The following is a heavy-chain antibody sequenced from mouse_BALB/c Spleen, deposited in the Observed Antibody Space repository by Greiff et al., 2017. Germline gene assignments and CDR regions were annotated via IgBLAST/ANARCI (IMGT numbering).Heavy chain of an antibody. CDR1: GFNIKDYY. D-gene: IGHD1-1*01. Sequence: EVQVVESGAELVRPGALVKLSCKASGFNIKDYYMHWVKQRPEQGLEWIGWIDPENGNTIYDPKFQGKASITADTSSNTAYLQLSSLTSEDTAVYYCASFYGSSYGAMDYWGQGTSVTVSS. CDR3: ASFYGSSYGAMDY. V-gene: IGHV14-1*02. J-gene: IGHJ4*01. CDR2: IDPENGNT.